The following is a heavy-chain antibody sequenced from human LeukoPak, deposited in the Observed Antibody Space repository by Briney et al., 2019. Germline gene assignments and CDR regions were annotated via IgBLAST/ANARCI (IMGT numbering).Heavy chain of an antibody. CDR2: INHSGST. V-gene: IGHV4-34*01. D-gene: IGHD2-15*01. J-gene: IGHJ4*02. Sequence: SETLSLTCAVYGGSFSGYYWSWIRQPPGKGLEWIGEINHSGSTNYNPSLKSRVTISVDTSKNQFSLKLSSVTAADTAVYYCARRRMGHYFDYWGQGTLVTVSS. CDR3: ARRRMGHYFDY. CDR1: GGSFSGYY.